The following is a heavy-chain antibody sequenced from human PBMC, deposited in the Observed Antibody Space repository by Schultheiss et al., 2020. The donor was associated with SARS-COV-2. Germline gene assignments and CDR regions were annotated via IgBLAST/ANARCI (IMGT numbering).Heavy chain of an antibody. CDR3: ARDGGYYDYVWGRYIYGMDV. CDR2: INHSGST. J-gene: IGHJ6*02. CDR1: GGSFSGYY. D-gene: IGHD3-16*01. V-gene: IGHV4-34*01. Sequence: ESLKISCAVYGGSFSGYYWSWIRQPPGKGLEWIGEINHSGSTNYNPSLKSRVTISVDTSKNQFSLKLSSVTAEDTAVYYCARDGGYYDYVWGRYIYGMDVWGQGTTVTVSS.